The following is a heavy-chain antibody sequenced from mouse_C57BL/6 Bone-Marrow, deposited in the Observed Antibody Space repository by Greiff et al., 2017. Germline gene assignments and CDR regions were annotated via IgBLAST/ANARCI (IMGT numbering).Heavy chain of an antibody. Sequence: QVQLKQPGAELVMPGASVKLSCKASGYTFTSYWMHWVKQRPGQGLEWIGEIDPSDSYTNYNQKFKGKSTLTVEKSSSTAYMQLSSLTSEDSAVYYCARLYFDYWGQGTTLTVSS. CDR2: IDPSDSYT. J-gene: IGHJ2*01. V-gene: IGHV1-69*01. CDR3: ARLYFDY. CDR1: GYTFTSYW.